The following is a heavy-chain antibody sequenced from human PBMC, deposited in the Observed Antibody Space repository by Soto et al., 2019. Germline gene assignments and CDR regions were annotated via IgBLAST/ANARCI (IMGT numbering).Heavy chain of an antibody. CDR3: ARVNIGTDVVTAIPNYFDY. Sequence: SETLSLTCTVSGGSISSGDYYWSWIRQPPGKGLEWIGYIYYSGSTYYNPSLKSRVTISVDTSKNQFSLKLSSVTAADTAVYYCARVNIGTDVVTAIPNYFDYWGQGTLVTVSS. CDR2: IYYSGST. V-gene: IGHV4-30-4*01. D-gene: IGHD2-21*02. CDR1: GGSISSGDYY. J-gene: IGHJ4*02.